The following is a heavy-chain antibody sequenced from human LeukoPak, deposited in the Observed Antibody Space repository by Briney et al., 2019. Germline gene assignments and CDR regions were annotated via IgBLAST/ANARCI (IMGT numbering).Heavy chain of an antibody. CDR3: ARPFSEDEYYFLGMEV. CDR1: GFTFSIYE. V-gene: IGHV3-48*03. Sequence: GGSLRLSCAASGFTFSIYEMNWVRQAPGKGLEWVSNISSSGSTIYYADSVKGRFTISRDNAKNSLYLQMNSLRAEDTAVYYWARPFSEDEYYFLGMEVWGKGTTVTVS. CDR2: ISSSGSTI. D-gene: IGHD2/OR15-2a*01. J-gene: IGHJ6*01.